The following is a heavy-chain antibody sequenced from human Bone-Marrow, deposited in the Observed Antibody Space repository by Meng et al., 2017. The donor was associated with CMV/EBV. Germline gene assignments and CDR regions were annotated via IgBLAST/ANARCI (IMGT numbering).Heavy chain of an antibody. V-gene: IGHV1-2*02. CDR3: ARDYWRPGVATTVTPSDY. Sequence: ASVKVSCKASGYTFTGYYMHWVRQAPGQGLEWMGWINPNSGGTNYAQKFQGRVTMTRDTSISTAYMELRSLRSDDTAVYYCARDYWRPGVATTVTPSDYWGQGTLVTVSS. CDR1: GYTFTGYY. J-gene: IGHJ4*02. CDR2: INPNSGGT. D-gene: IGHD4-11*01.